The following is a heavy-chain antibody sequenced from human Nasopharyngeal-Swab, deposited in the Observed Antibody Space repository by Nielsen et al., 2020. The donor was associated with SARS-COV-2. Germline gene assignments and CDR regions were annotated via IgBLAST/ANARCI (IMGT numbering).Heavy chain of an antibody. V-gene: IGHV3-21*01. J-gene: IGHJ6*02. CDR2: ISSSSSYI. CDR3: QRVQTPHYYGLDV. CDR1: GFTFSSYT. Sequence: GGSLRLSCAASGFTFSSYTMNWVRQAPGKGLEWVSSISSSSSYIYYTDSVKGRFTISRDNAKNSLYLQMNSLRAEDTAVYYCQRVQTPHYYGLDVWGQGTTVTVSS.